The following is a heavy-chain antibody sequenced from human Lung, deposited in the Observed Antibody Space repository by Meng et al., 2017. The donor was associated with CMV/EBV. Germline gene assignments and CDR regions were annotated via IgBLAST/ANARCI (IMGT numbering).Heavy chain of an antibody. D-gene: IGHD2-21*01. J-gene: IGHJ5*02. CDR1: STCTGYY. Sequence: STCTGYYMHWVRQAPGQGLEGMGWINPNSGGTNYAQKFQGRVTMTRDTSISTAYMELSRLRSDDTAVYYCAREYCGGDCYSNWFDPWGQGTLVTVSS. CDR2: INPNSGGT. V-gene: IGHV1-2*02. CDR3: AREYCGGDCYSNWFDP.